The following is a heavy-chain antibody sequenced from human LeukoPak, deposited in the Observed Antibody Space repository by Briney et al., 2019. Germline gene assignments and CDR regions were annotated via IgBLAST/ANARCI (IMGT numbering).Heavy chain of an antibody. J-gene: IGHJ3*01. D-gene: IGHD3-10*01. Sequence: PSETLSLTCVVYGGSFSGYYWSWIRQPPGKGLEWIGEILHSGSTNYNPSLKSRVIISVDTSKNQFSLKLTSVTAADTAMYYCARSYGSGSTWGQGTMVTVSS. CDR2: ILHSGST. V-gene: IGHV4-34*12. CDR3: ARSYGSGST. CDR1: GGSFSGYY.